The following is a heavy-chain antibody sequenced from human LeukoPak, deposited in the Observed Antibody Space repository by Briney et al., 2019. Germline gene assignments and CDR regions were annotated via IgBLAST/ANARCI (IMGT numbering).Heavy chain of an antibody. V-gene: IGHV1-2*02. CDR2: INPNSGGT. CDR1: GYTFTGYY. J-gene: IGHJ3*02. D-gene: IGHD3-22*01. CDR3: ARVVGDSSGYYYVEAFDI. Sequence: ASVKVSCKASGYTFTGYYMHWVRQAPGQGLEWMGWINPNSGGTNYAQKFQGRVTMTRDTSISTAYMELSRLRSDDTAVYYCARVVGDSSGYYYVEAFDIWGQGTMVTVSS.